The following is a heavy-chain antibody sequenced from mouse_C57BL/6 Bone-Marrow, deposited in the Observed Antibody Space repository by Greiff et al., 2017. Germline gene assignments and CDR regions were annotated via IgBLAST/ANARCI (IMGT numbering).Heavy chain of an antibody. J-gene: IGHJ2*01. CDR3: ARRDDGSSYRY. CDR1: GYTFTSYG. CDR2: IYPSSGNT. Sequence: VQLVESGAELARPGASVKLSCKASGYTFTSYGISWVKQRTGQGLEWIGRIYPSSGNTYYHEKFKGKATLTADNSSSTAYMELRSLTSEDSAVYFCARRDDGSSYRYWGQGTTLTVSS. D-gene: IGHD1-1*01. V-gene: IGHV1-81*01.